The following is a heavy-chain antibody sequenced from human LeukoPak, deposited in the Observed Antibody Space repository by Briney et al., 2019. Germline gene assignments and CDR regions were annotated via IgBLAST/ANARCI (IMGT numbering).Heavy chain of an antibody. D-gene: IGHD6-19*01. CDR2: INHSGST. V-gene: IGHV4-34*01. Sequence: SETLSLTCAVYGGSFSGYYWSWIRQPPGKGLEWIGEINHSGSTNYNPSLKSRVTISVDTSKNQFSLKLSSVTAADTAVYYCARGLLASSGWYPVNYFGYWGQGTLSPSPQ. CDR1: GGSFSGYY. J-gene: IGHJ4*02. CDR3: ARGLLASSGWYPVNYFGY.